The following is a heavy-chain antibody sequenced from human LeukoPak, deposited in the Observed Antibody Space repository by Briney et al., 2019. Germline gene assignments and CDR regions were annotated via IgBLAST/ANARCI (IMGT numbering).Heavy chain of an antibody. CDR2: ISWNSGDI. D-gene: IGHD5-12*01. CDR3: AKASTVWLLVAWLFDL. Sequence: QPGRSLRLSCAASGFTFDDSAMHWVRQPPGKGLEWVSGISWNSGDIGYADSVKGRFTISRDKAKNSLYLQMNSLRAEDTALYYCAKASTVWLLVAWLFDLWGRGTLVTVSS. V-gene: IGHV3-9*01. CDR1: GFTFDDSA. J-gene: IGHJ2*01.